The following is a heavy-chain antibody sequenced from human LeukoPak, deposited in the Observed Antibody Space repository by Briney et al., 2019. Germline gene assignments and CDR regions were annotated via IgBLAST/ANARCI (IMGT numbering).Heavy chain of an antibody. CDR3: AKGGGSGTEFDY. J-gene: IGHJ4*02. V-gene: IGHV3-30*02. D-gene: IGHD3-10*01. CDR2: IRYDGSNK. CDR1: GFTFSSYG. Sequence: GGSLRLSCAASGFTFSSYGMHWVRQAPGKRLEWGAFIRYDGSNKYYADSVKGRFTISRDNSKNTLYLQMNSPRTEDTAVYYCAKGGGSGTEFDYWGQGTLVTVSS.